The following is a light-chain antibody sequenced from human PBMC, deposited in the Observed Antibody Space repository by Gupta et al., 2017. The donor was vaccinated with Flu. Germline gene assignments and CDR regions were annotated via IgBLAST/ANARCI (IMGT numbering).Light chain of an antibody. Sequence: EMALTPAPSTLSLAPGATATLSCRANQGVSSYLAWYQQKPGQAPRLLIYGASNRATGIPARFSGSGSGTDFTLTISSLEPEDFAVYYCQQHSNSPITFGHGTQVDIK. CDR2: GAS. CDR1: QGVSSY. J-gene: IGKJ3*01. V-gene: IGKV3-11*01. CDR3: QQHSNSPIT.